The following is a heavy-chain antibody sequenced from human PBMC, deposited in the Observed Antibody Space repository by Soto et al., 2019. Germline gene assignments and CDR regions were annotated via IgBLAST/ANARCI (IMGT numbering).Heavy chain of an antibody. CDR2: ISYDGSNK. D-gene: IGHD3-22*01. CDR3: AKASYYYDSSGYPSNY. J-gene: IGHJ4*02. CDR1: GFTFSSYD. V-gene: IGHV3-30*18. Sequence: PRGSLRLFCADSGFTFSSYDMHWVRQAPGKGLEWVAVISYDGSNKYYADSVKGRFTISRDNSKNTLYLQMNSLRAEDTAVYYCAKASYYYDSSGYPSNYWGQGTLVTVS.